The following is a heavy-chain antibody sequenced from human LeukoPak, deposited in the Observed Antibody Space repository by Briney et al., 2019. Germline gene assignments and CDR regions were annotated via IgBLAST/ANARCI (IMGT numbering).Heavy chain of an antibody. J-gene: IGHJ4*02. V-gene: IGHV1-18*01. CDR1: GYTFNTYG. CDR3: ARDTAGGQRWLQFY. CDR2: ISPYNGNT. D-gene: IGHD5-24*01. Sequence: ASVKVSCKASGYTFNTYGVTWVRQAPGQGLEWMGWISPYNGNTNYAQKLQGRVTTTTDTSTSTAYMELRSLRSDDTAVYYCARDTAGGQRWLQFYWGQGTLVTVSS.